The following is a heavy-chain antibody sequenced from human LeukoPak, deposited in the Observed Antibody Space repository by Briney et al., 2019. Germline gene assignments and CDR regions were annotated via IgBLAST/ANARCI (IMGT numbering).Heavy chain of an antibody. CDR3: AKSTSSWERVDY. CDR2: ISGNSGRT. V-gene: IGHV3-23*01. J-gene: IGHJ4*02. CDR1: GFTFSSYD. D-gene: IGHD6-13*01. Sequence: GGSLRLSCAASGFTFSSYDMSWVRQAPGKGLEWVSSISGNSGRTYYADSVKGRFSISRDNSNNTLYLQMNSLRAEDAAVYYCAKSTSSWERVDYWGQGTLVTVSS.